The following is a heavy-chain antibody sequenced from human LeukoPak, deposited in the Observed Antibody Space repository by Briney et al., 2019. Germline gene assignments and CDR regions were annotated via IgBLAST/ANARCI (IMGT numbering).Heavy chain of an antibody. CDR1: GGTFSSYA. D-gene: IGHD3-10*01. Sequence: ASVKVSCKASGGTFSSYAISWVRQAPGQGLEWMGWISAYNGNTNYAQKLQGRVTMTTDTSTSTAYMELRSLRSDDTAVYYCATKAPVSTHGYRGVRYYGMDVWGQGTTVTVSS. CDR3: ATKAPVSTHGYRGVRYYGMDV. J-gene: IGHJ6*02. CDR2: ISAYNGNT. V-gene: IGHV1-18*01.